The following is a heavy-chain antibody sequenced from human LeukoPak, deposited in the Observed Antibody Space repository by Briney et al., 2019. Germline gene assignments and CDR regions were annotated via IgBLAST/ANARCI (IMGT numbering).Heavy chain of an antibody. CDR1: GGTLSRYA. V-gene: IGHV1-69*01. Sequence: SVKVSCKASGGTLSRYAISWVRQAPGQGPEWMGGIIPIFGTTNYAQKFQGRVTITADESTNTAYMELSSLRSEDTAVYYCARIVGIASRGYFDYWGQGTLVTVSS. D-gene: IGHD3-10*01. J-gene: IGHJ4*02. CDR3: ARIVGIASRGYFDY. CDR2: IIPIFGTT.